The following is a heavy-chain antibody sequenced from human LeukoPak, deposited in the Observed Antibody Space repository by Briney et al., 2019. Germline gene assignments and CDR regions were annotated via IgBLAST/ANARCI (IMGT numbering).Heavy chain of an antibody. CDR3: TKDAGVGSSSPSFYFYMDV. J-gene: IGHJ6*03. D-gene: IGHD6-6*01. CDR2: INWNSGST. V-gene: IGHV3-9*01. CDR1: GFTFVGYA. Sequence: GGSLRLSCAASGFTFVGYAMHWVRQAPGKGLEWVSSINWNSGSTAYADSVKGRFTISRDNAKKSVYLQMNSLRPDDTALYYCTKDAGVGSSSPSFYFYMDVWGKGTTVSVSS.